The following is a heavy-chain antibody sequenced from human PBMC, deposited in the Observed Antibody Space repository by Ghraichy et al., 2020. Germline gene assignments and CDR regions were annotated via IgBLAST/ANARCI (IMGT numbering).Heavy chain of an antibody. V-gene: IGHV4-59*01. CDR2: IYYSGST. J-gene: IGHJ6*02. D-gene: IGHD3-3*01. Sequence: SETLSLTCTVSGGSISSYYWSWIRQPPGKGLEWIGYIYYSGSTNYNPSLKSRVTISVDTSKNQFSLKLSSLTAADTAVYYCARGYDFWSGYGMDVWGQGTTVTFSS. CDR3: ARGYDFWSGYGMDV. CDR1: GGSISSYY.